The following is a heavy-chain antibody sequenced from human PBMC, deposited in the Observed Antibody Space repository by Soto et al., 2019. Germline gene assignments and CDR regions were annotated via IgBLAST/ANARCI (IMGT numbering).Heavy chain of an antibody. CDR1: GGSISSSSYY. CDR2: IYYSGST. Sequence: SETLSLTCTVSGGSISSSSYYWGWIRQPPGKGLEWIGSIYYSGSTYYNPSLKSRVTISVDTSKNQFPLKLSSVTAADTAVYYCARLSFPRGLVVVPAAIEGSGYYYYGMDVWGQGTTVTVSS. D-gene: IGHD2-2*02. J-gene: IGHJ6*02. V-gene: IGHV4-39*01. CDR3: ARLSFPRGLVVVPAAIEGSGYYYYGMDV.